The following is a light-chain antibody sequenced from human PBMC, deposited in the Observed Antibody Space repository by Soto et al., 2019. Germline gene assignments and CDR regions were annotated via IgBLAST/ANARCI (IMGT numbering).Light chain of an antibody. CDR2: DVF. CDR1: SSDVGGYNY. J-gene: IGLJ3*02. Sequence: QSVLTQPRSVSGSPGQSVTISCTGTSSDVGGYNYVSWYQHHPGRAPKLMIYDVFNRPSGVPDRFSGSKSGNTASLTISGLQADDEADYYCCFYGDTFAVFGGGTQLTVL. V-gene: IGLV2-11*01. CDR3: CFYGDTFAV.